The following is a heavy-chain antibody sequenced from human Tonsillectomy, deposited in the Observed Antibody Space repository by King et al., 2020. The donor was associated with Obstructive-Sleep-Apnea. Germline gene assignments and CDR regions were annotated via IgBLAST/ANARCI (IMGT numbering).Heavy chain of an antibody. Sequence: VQLVESGGGLVQPGRSLRLSCAVSGFTFDDYGIDWVRQAPGKGREWVSGISWNSGSIDYGDSVKGRFTISKDNAKNSLYLQMNSLRVEDTALYYCAKVSSYQTYGDYYHGMDVWGQGTTVTVSS. CDR3: AKVSSYQTYGDYYHGMDV. CDR1: GFTFDDYG. CDR2: ISWNSGSI. V-gene: IGHV3-9*01. J-gene: IGHJ6*02. D-gene: IGHD4-17*01.